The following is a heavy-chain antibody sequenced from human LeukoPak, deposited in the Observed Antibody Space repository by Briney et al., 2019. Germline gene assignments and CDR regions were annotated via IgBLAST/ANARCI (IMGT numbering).Heavy chain of an antibody. V-gene: IGHV4-59*01. CDR2: VYYSGGT. CDR3: ARGDVDSGYNWGGSYYHYYMDV. CDR1: GFTFSNYA. J-gene: IGHJ6*03. Sequence: GSLRLSCAASGFTFSNYAMSWVRQSPGKGLEWIGYVYYSGGTNYNPSLMSRITISVDTSNNQFSLKLTSVTAADTAMYFCARGDVDSGYNWGGSYYHYYMDVWGKGTTVTVSS. D-gene: IGHD5-24*01.